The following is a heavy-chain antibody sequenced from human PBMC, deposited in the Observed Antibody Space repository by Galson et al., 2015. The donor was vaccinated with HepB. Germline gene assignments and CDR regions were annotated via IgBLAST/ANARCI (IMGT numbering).Heavy chain of an antibody. V-gene: IGHV3-30-3*01. Sequence: SLRLSCAASGFTFSSYAMHWVRQAPGKGLEWVAVISYDGSNKYYADSVKGRFTISRDNSKNTLYLQMNSLRAEDTAVYYCARAGTDWGQGTLVTVSP. CDR2: ISYDGSNK. CDR1: GFTFSSYA. CDR3: ARAGTD. J-gene: IGHJ4*02.